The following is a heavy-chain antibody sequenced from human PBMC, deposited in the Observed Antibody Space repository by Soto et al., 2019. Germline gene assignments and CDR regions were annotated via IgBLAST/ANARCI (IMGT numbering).Heavy chain of an antibody. CDR1: GFTFTSYA. Sequence: EVQLLESGGGLVQPGGSLRLSCAASGFTFTSYAMSWVRQAPGKGLEWVSAISGSGGSTYYADSVKGRFTISRDNSKNTLYLQMNSLRAEDTAVYYCAKDWNKGRAYFDYWGQGTLVTVSS. J-gene: IGHJ4*02. CDR2: ISGSGGST. D-gene: IGHD1-1*01. V-gene: IGHV3-23*01. CDR3: AKDWNKGRAYFDY.